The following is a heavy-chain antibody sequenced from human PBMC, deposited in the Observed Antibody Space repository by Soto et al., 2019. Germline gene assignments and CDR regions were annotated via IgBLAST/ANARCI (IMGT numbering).Heavy chain of an antibody. CDR3: ARDSYSSGWYDLDY. J-gene: IGHJ4*02. Sequence: QVQLVESWGGVVQPARSLRLSCAASGFTFSNYGMHWVRQAPGKGLERVAGIWYDGSNKYYADSVKCRFTISRDNSKNTLYLQMNSLRAEDTAVYYCARDSYSSGWYDLDYWGQGTLVTVSS. CDR2: IWYDGSNK. CDR1: GFTFSNYG. D-gene: IGHD6-19*01. V-gene: IGHV3-33*01.